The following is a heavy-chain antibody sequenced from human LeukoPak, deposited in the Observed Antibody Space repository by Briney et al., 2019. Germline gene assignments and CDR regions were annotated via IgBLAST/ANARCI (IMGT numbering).Heavy chain of an antibody. V-gene: IGHV3-23*01. J-gene: IGHJ4*02. CDR3: AKVVVAATVFDY. CDR1: GFTFSSYA. Sequence: GVLRLSCAASGFTFSSYAMSWVRQAPGKGLEWVSAISGSGGSTYYADSVKGRFTISRDNSKNTLYLQMNSLRAEDTAVYYCAKVVVAATVFDYWGQGTLVTASS. D-gene: IGHD2-15*01. CDR2: ISGSGGST.